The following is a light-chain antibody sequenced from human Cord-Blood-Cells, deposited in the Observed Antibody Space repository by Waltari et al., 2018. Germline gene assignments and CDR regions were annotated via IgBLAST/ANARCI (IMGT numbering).Light chain of an antibody. CDR3: GSYAVSSTLV. CDR1: SSDVGSYNL. Sequence: QSALTQPASVSGSPGQSITISCTGTSSDVGSYNLVSWYQQHPGKAPKLRIYEGSKRPSGVSNRFSGSKSGNTASLTISGLQAEDEANYYCGSYAVSSTLVFGGGTKLTVL. CDR2: EGS. J-gene: IGLJ3*02. V-gene: IGLV2-23*01.